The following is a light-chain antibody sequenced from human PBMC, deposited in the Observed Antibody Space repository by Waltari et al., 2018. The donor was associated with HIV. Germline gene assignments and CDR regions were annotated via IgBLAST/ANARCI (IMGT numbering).Light chain of an antibody. CDR1: SSDIGGSNY. Sequence: QSALTQPASVSGPPGQSITISCTGTSSDIGGSNYVSWYQQYPGKAPRLIIYEVTSRPSGISNRFSGPKSGNTASLTISGLQTEDEAEYYCFSYRSSSSFAVFGTGTKVSVL. J-gene: IGLJ1*01. CDR3: FSYRSSSSFAV. CDR2: EVT. V-gene: IGLV2-14*01.